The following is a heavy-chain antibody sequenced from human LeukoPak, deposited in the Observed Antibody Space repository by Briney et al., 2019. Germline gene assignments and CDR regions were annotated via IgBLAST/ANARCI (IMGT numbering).Heavy chain of an antibody. Sequence: PSETLSLTCAVYGGSFSGYYCSWIRQPPGKGLGWIGEINHSGSTNYNPSLKSRVTISVDTSKNQFSLKLSSVTAAGTAVYYCARTYSSRRLNDYWGQGILVTVSS. V-gene: IGHV4-34*01. CDR3: ARTYSSRRLNDY. D-gene: IGHD6-13*01. J-gene: IGHJ4*02. CDR1: GGSFSGYY. CDR2: INHSGST.